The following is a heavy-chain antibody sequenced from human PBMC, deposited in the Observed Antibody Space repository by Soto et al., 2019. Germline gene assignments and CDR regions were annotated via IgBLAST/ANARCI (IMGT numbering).Heavy chain of an antibody. J-gene: IGHJ3*02. D-gene: IGHD3-16*01. CDR2: ISSSSSYI. Sequence: EVQLVESGGGLVKPGGSLRLSCAASGFTFSSHSMNWVRQAPGKGLEWVSSISSSSSYIYYGDSVKGRFTISRDNAKKSLDLQMNSLRAEDTAVYYCARDMKGDHDAFDIWGQGTMVTVSS. CDR1: GFTFSSHS. V-gene: IGHV3-21*01. CDR3: ARDMKGDHDAFDI.